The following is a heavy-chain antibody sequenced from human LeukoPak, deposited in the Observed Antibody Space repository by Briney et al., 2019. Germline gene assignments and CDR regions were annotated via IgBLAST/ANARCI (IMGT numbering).Heavy chain of an antibody. CDR1: GFTFSIYS. V-gene: IGHV3-53*01. CDR2: IYSGGNT. D-gene: IGHD1-14*01. CDR3: ARDYNPARGFAFDI. Sequence: GGSLRLSCVGSGFTFSIYSMNWVRQAPGKGLEWVSIIYSGGNTYYADSVKGRFTISRDNSKNTVYLQMNSLRAEDTAVYYCARDYNPARGFAFDIWGQGTLVTVSS. J-gene: IGHJ3*02.